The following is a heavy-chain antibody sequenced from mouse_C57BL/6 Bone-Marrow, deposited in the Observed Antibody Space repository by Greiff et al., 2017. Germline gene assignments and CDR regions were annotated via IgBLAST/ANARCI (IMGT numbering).Heavy chain of an antibody. D-gene: IGHD2-3*01. CDR2: IRNKANGYTT. J-gene: IGHJ3*01. CDR3: ARSLLLDGYYLAWFAY. CDR1: GFTFTDYY. V-gene: IGHV7-3*01. Sequence: EVKLMESGGGLVQPGGSLSLSCAASGFTFTDYYMSWVRQPPGKALEWLGFIRNKANGYTTEYSASVKGRFTISRDNSQSILYLQMNALRAEDSATYYCARSLLLDGYYLAWFAYWGKGTLVTVSA.